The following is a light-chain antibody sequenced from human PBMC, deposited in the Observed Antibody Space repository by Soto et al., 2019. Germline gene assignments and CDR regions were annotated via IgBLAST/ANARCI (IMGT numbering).Light chain of an antibody. J-gene: IGKJ5*01. V-gene: IGKV1-9*01. CDR1: QDIAIY. CDR2: AAS. Sequence: IQLTQSPSYLSASVGDRVTLTCRASQDIAIYLAWYQQKPGEAPKLLIYAASTLYGGVPSRFSGSGSGTDFTLTISSLQPEDFATYYCQQYHTSSITFGQGTRLEIK. CDR3: QQYHTSSIT.